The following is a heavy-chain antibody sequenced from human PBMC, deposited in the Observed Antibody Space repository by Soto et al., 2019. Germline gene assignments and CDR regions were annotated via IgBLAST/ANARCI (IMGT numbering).Heavy chain of an antibody. V-gene: IGHV4-31*03. CDR2: VYFSGST. D-gene: IGHD1-26*01. Sequence: SETLSLTCTVSGASINSGGHYWSWIRQLPGKGLEWIGYVYFSGSTYYNPSLESRVTISLDTSQNQFSLKLDSVTAADTAVYYCATGNAWETLLAYWGQGTLVTVSS. J-gene: IGHJ4*02. CDR1: GASINSGGHY. CDR3: ATGNAWETLLAY.